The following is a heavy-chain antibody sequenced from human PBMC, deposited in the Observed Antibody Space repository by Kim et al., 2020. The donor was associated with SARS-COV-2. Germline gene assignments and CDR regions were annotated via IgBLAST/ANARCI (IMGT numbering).Heavy chain of an antibody. D-gene: IGHD1-1*01. CDR2: YK. CDR3: ARGYAGGIDY. Sequence: YKDYALSEKSRITINPDTSKNPFSLQLNSVTPEDTAVYYCARGYAGGIDYWGQGTLVTVSS. V-gene: IGHV6-1*01. J-gene: IGHJ4*02.